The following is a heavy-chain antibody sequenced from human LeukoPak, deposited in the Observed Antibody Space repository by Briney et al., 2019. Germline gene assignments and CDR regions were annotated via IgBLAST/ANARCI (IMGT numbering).Heavy chain of an antibody. D-gene: IGHD6-13*01. V-gene: IGHV4-30-4*01. Sequence: SETLSLTCTVSGGSISSGDYYCSWIRQPPGKGLEWIGYIYYSGSTYYNPSLMSRVTRSVDTSKNQFSLKLSSVTAADTAVYYCGILAAAGQDGFDYWGQGTLVTVSS. CDR1: GGSISSGDYY. J-gene: IGHJ4*02. CDR2: IYYSGST. CDR3: GILAAAGQDGFDY.